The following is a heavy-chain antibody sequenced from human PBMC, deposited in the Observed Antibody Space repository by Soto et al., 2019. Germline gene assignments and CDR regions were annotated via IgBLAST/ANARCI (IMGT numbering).Heavy chain of an antibody. CDR2: IYYSGTT. CDR1: NGSISDYY. CDR3: ARGGSGWPNWFDP. D-gene: IGHD6-25*01. V-gene: IGHV4-59*01. J-gene: IGHJ5*02. Sequence: SETLSLTCTVSNGSISDYYWSWVRQPPGKGLEWIGYIYYSGTTKYSSSLKSRVTISLDTSKNQFSLKLRSVTAADTALYYCARGGSGWPNWFDPWGQGTLVTVSS.